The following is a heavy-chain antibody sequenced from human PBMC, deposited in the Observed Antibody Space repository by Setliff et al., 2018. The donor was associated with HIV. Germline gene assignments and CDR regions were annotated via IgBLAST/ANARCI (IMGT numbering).Heavy chain of an antibody. CDR2: INQDGNI. CDR1: GGSFGDNY. Sequence: PSETLSLTCAVYGGSFGDNYWNWIRQPPGKGLEWIGEINQDGNINYNPSLKSRVIISLDTSKKQFSLILRSVTAADTAVYFCARGLPRYDLWSGPSSRFDSWGQGTLVTVSS. J-gene: IGHJ4*02. D-gene: IGHD3-3*01. V-gene: IGHV4-34*01. CDR3: ARGLPRYDLWSGPSSRFDS.